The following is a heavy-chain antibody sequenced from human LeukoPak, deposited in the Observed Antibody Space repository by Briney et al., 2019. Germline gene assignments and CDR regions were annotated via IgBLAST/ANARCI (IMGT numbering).Heavy chain of an antibody. V-gene: IGHV3-30*18. CDR3: AKDGGSGWSGLGFDY. CDR1: GFTFSIYG. CDR2: ISYDGSNK. D-gene: IGHD6-19*01. J-gene: IGHJ4*02. Sequence: PGRSLRLSCAASGFTFSIYGMHWVRQAPGKGPEWVALISYDGSNKYYADSVKGRFTISRDNSKNTLYLQMNSLRAEDTAVYYCAKDGGSGWSGLGFDYWGQGTLVTVSS.